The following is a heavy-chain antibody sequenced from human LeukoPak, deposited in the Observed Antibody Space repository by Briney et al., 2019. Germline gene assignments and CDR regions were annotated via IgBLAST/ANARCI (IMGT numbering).Heavy chain of an antibody. CDR3: AKDRGYSSALDY. V-gene: IGHV3-23*01. J-gene: IGHJ4*02. CDR1: GFTFSSYA. D-gene: IGHD6-19*01. Sequence: GGSLRLSCAASGFTFSSYAMSWVRQAPGKGLGWVSAISGSGGSTYYADSVKGRFTISRDNSKNTLYLQMNSLRAEDTAVYYCAKDRGYSSALDYWGQGTLVTVSS. CDR2: ISGSGGST.